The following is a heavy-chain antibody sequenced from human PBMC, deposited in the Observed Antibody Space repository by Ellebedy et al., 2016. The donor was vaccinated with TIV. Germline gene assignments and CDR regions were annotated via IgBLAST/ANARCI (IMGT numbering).Heavy chain of an antibody. CDR2: ISGSGGST. CDR3: AKQTRRDGYNSVFDY. J-gene: IGHJ4*02. Sequence: GESLKISXAASGFTFSSYAMSWVRQAPGKGLEWVSAISGSGGSTYYADSVKGRFTISRDNSKNTLYLQMNSLRAEDTAVYYCAKQTRRDGYNSVFDYWGQGTLVTVSS. D-gene: IGHD5-24*01. CDR1: GFTFSSYA. V-gene: IGHV3-23*01.